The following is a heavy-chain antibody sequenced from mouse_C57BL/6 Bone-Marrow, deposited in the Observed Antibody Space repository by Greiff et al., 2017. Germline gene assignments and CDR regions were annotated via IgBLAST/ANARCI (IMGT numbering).Heavy chain of an antibody. V-gene: IGHV1-54*01. D-gene: IGHD1-1*01. CDR2: INPGSGGT. J-gene: IGHJ1*03. CDR1: GYAFTNYL. CDR3: ARGGDGSSYDWYFDV. Sequence: VQLQQSGAELVRPGTSVKVSCKASGYAFTNYLIEWVKQRPGQGLEWIGVINPGSGGTNYNEKFKGKATLTADKSSSTAYMQLSSLTSEDSAVYFCARGGDGSSYDWYFDVWGTGTTVTVSS.